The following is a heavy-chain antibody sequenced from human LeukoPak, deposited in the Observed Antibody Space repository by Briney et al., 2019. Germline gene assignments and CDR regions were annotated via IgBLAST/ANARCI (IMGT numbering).Heavy chain of an antibody. Sequence: SETLSLTCTVSGASVSCGGYYWSWLRQPPGKGLEWIGYIYYSGSTNYSPSLKSRVTISVDTSKNQCSLKVSSVTAADTAVYYCARRGGSGRSFDYWGQGTLVTVSS. D-gene: IGHD3-10*01. CDR2: IYYSGST. CDR3: ARRGGSGRSFDY. J-gene: IGHJ4*02. V-gene: IGHV4-61*08. CDR1: GASVSCGGYY.